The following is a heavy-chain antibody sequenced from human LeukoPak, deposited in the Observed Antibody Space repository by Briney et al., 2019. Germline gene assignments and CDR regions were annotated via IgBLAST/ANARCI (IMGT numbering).Heavy chain of an antibody. V-gene: IGHV3-11*04. CDR1: GFTFSDYF. J-gene: IGHJ4*02. D-gene: IGHD6-19*01. CDR3: AKGRSGWYSDFDY. CDR2: INSAGDNI. Sequence: GGSLRLSCVASGFTFSDYFMSWIRQAPGKGLEWLSFINSAGDNIYYADSVKGRFTISRDNAKKTLYLEMNSLRMEDTAIYYCAKGRSGWYSDFDYWGQGTLVTVSS.